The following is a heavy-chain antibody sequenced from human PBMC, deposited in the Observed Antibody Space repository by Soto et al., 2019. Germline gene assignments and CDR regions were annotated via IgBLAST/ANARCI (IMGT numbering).Heavy chain of an antibody. J-gene: IGHJ4*02. CDR3: ARDRMVFGVVMVDY. Sequence: SETLSLTCTVSGGSISSSSYYWGWIRQPPGKGLEWIGSIYYSGSTYYNPSLKSRVTISVDTSKNQFSLKLSSVTAADTAVYYCARDRMVFGVVMVDYWGQGTLVTVSS. D-gene: IGHD3-3*01. CDR1: GGSISSSSYY. V-gene: IGHV4-39*07. CDR2: IYYSGST.